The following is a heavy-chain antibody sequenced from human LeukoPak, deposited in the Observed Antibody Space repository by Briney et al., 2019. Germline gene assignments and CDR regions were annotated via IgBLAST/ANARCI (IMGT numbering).Heavy chain of an antibody. CDR1: GFTFSVFW. CDR3: ARDRGYSPDH. V-gene: IGHV3-74*01. CDR2: INSDGRST. Sequence: PGGSLRLSRAASGFTFSVFWMHWVRQAPGKGLVWVSHINSDGRSTSYADSVKGRFTISRDNAKNTLYLQMNSLRAEDTGVYYCARDRGYSPDHWGQGTLATVSS. J-gene: IGHJ4*02. D-gene: IGHD5-18*01.